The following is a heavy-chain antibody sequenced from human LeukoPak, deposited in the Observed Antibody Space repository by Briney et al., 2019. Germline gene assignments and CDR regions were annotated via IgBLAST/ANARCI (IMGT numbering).Heavy chain of an antibody. Sequence: PGGSLRLSCAASGFTFTTYWMSWVRQAPGEGVEWVANINQDGNEKYYVDSVKGGFTICRDNDKNSLYMQMNSLRADDTAVYYCARTNSQARDYYYYMDVWGKGTTVTVSS. J-gene: IGHJ6*03. CDR1: GFTFTTYW. V-gene: IGHV3-7*01. CDR2: INQDGNEK. D-gene: IGHD1-7*01. CDR3: ARTNSQARDYYYYMDV.